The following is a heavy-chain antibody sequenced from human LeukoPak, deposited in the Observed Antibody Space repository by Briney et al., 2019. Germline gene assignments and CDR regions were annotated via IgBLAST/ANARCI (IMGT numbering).Heavy chain of an antibody. V-gene: IGHV4-4*07. CDR2: IYTSGST. J-gene: IGHJ5*02. CDR3: ARAGAAAGTHWFDP. CDR1: GGSISSYY. Sequence: SETLSLTCTVSGGSISSYYWSWIRQPAGKGLEWIGRIYTSGSTNYNPSLKSRVTMSVDTSKNQFSLKLSSVTAADTAVYYCARAGAAAGTHWFDPWGQGTLVTVSS. D-gene: IGHD6-13*01.